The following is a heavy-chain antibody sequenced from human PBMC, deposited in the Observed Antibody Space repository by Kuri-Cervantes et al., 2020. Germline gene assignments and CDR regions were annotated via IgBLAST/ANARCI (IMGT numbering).Heavy chain of an antibody. J-gene: IGHJ4*02. CDR2: ISWNSGSI. CDR3: AIASRDIASPG. D-gene: IGHD5-12*01. V-gene: IGHV3-9*01. CDR1: GFTFDDYA. Sequence: SLKISCAASGFTFDDYAMHWVRQAPGKGLEWVSGISWNSGSIGYADSVKGRFTISRDNAKNSLYLQMNSLRAEDTAVYYCAIASRDIASPGWGQGTLVTVSS.